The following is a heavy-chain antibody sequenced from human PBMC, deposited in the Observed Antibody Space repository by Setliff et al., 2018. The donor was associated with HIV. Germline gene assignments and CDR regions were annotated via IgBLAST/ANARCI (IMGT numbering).Heavy chain of an antibody. CDR3: ARREAYYDLWSGYYIY. CDR1: GGSISSSSYY. D-gene: IGHD3-3*01. V-gene: IGHV4-39*01. J-gene: IGHJ4*02. Sequence: PSETLSLTCTVSGGSISSSSYYWGWIRQPPGKGLEWIGSIYYSGSTYYNPSLKSRVTISVDTSKKQFSLKLSSVTAADTAVCYCARREAYYDLWSGYYIYWGQGTLVTVS. CDR2: IYYSGST.